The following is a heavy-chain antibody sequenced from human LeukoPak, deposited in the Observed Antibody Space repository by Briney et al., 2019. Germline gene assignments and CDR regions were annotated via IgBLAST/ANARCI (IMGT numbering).Heavy chain of an antibody. V-gene: IGHV4-59*01. J-gene: IGHJ4*02. CDR3: ARQQLSQLYYFDN. CDR2: IYYTGST. D-gene: IGHD6-13*01. Sequence: SETLSLTCTVTGGSISSYYWSWIRQPPWQELEWIGYIYYTGSTNYNPSLKSRVTISVDTSKNQFSLKLSSVTAADTAVYYCARQQLSQLYYFDNWGQGTLVTVSS. CDR1: GGSISSYY.